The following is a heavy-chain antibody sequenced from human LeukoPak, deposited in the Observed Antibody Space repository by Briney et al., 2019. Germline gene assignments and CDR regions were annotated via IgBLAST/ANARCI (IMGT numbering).Heavy chain of an antibody. V-gene: IGHV3-30*02. CDR3: ARGPYYYDSSGYYYVFFDY. CDR1: GFTFSSYG. J-gene: IGHJ4*02. CDR2: IRYDGSNK. Sequence: GGSLRLSCAASGFTFSSYGMHWVRQAPGKGLEWVAFIRYDGSNKYYADSVKGRFTISRDNSKNTLYLQMNSLRAEDTAVYYCARGPYYYDSSGYYYVFFDYWGQGTLVTVSS. D-gene: IGHD3-22*01.